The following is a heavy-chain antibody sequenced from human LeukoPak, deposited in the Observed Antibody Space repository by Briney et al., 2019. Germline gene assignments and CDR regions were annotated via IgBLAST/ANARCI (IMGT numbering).Heavy chain of an antibody. D-gene: IGHD6-13*01. CDR1: GYIFTSYA. CDR2: INPRRGST. CDR3: TREGAAEAKNFDY. Sequence: ASVKVSCKASGYIFTSYAMHWVRQAPGLGHEWMGIINPRRGSTRYAQKFQDRVVVTRDTSTSTVYMELSSLRSDDTAVYYCTREGAAEAKNFDYWGQGTLVTVSS. V-gene: IGHV1-46*01. J-gene: IGHJ4*02.